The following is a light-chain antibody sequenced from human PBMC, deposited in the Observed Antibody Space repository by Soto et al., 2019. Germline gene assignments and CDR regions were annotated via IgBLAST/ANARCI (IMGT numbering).Light chain of an antibody. J-gene: IGKJ1*01. V-gene: IGKV3-15*01. CDR1: QSVSSS. CDR2: SAS. CDR3: QQYKNWPPWT. Sequence: EIVMTQSPATLSVSPGGRATLSCRASQSVSSSLAWYQQKPGQAPRLLIYSASTRATGIPARFSGSGSGTEFTLAISSLQSEDFAVYFCQQYKNWPPWTFGQGTKVDIK.